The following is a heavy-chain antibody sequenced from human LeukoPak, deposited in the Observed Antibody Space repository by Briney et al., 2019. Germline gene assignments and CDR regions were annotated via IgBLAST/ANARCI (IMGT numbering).Heavy chain of an antibody. Sequence: GGSLRLSCAASGFTFSSYWMHWVRQAPVKGLVWVSRINTDGSSTSYADSVKGRFTISRDNAKNTLYPQMNSLRAEDTAVYYCARVLRSHGDLFDYWGQGTLVTVSS. CDR3: ARVLRSHGDLFDY. J-gene: IGHJ4*02. CDR2: INTDGSST. V-gene: IGHV3-74*01. CDR1: GFTFSSYW. D-gene: IGHD4-17*01.